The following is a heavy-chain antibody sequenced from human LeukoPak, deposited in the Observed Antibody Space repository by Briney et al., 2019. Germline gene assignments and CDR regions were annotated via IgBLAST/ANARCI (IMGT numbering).Heavy chain of an antibody. CDR1: GDSIRSYY. J-gene: IGHJ4*02. CDR2: IYTSGST. Sequence: PSETLSLTCTVSGDSIRSYYWSWIRQPAGKGLEWIGRIYTSGSTNYNPSLKSRVTISGDTSKNQFSLRLSSVTAADTAVYYCARASYSYDINGWVPFDYWGQGTLVTVSS. D-gene: IGHD3-22*01. CDR3: ARASYSYDINGWVPFDY. V-gene: IGHV4-4*07.